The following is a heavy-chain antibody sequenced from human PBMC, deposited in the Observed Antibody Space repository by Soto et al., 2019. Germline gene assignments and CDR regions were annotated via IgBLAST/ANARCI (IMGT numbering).Heavy chain of an antibody. CDR2: IYHTGST. D-gene: IGHD3-9*01. Sequence: TLSLTWSVSGGSISTVGHYWTWIRQPPGKGLEWIGSIYHTGSTYYSKSLRSRLTMSVDTSKSQFSLRLSSVTAADTAVYYCARATGTLRSRNCDYWGQGSLVTVSS. CDR3: ARATGTLRSRNCDY. J-gene: IGHJ4*02. V-gene: IGHV4-31*02. CDR1: GGSISTVGHY.